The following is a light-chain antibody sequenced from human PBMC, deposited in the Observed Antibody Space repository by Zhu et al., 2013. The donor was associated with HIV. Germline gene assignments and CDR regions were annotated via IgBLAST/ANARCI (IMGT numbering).Light chain of an antibody. CDR3: QSYDNSAALT. CDR2: DAS. CDR1: QSVSNY. J-gene: IGKJ4*01. Sequence: EIVLTQSPATLSLSPGERATLSCRASQSVSNYLAWYQQKPGQSPRLLIYDASSRATGIPDRFSGSGSGPDFTLTISRLEPEDFALYFCQSYDNSAALTFGAGTEVEI. V-gene: IGKV3-11*01.